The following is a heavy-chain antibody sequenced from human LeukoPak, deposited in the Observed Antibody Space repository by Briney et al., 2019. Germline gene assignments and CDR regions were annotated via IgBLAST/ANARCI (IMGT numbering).Heavy chain of an antibody. CDR2: ISSNGGST. J-gene: IGHJ4*02. D-gene: IGHD3-22*01. Sequence: GGSLRLSCAASGFTFRSYTMHWVRQAPGKGLEYVSAISSNGGSTYYANSVKGRFTISRDNSKNTLYLQMGSLRAEDMAVYYCARWRHSSGYYYDDWGQGTLVTVSS. CDR3: ARWRHSSGYYYDD. V-gene: IGHV3-64*01. CDR1: GFTFRSYT.